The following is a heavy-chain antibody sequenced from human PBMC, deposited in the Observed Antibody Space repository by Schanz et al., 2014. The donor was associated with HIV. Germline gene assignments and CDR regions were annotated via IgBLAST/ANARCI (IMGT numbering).Heavy chain of an antibody. CDR3: AKDRNHYDSRYRGKGNYYYYYGMDV. CDR2: ISYDGTNK. CDR1: GLTFNSFG. Sequence: QVHLVESGGGVVQPGRSLRLSCAASGLTFNSFGIHWVRQAPGKGLEWVAVISYDGTNKKFADSVKGRFTISRDNSKNTLYLQMKSLRPEDTAVYYCAKDRNHYDSRYRGKGNYYYYYGMDVWGQGTTVTVSS. J-gene: IGHJ6*02. D-gene: IGHD3-22*01. V-gene: IGHV3-30*18.